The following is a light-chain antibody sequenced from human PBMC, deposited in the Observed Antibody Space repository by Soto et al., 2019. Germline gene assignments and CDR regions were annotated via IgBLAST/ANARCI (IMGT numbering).Light chain of an antibody. CDR2: DDS. Sequence: DIQMTQSPSTLSASVGDRVVITCRASQSISKWLAWYQQKPGRDPNFLIYDDSTLESGVPSRVSGRWAGTEVTLTITNLQPDECATFYCQQYSTFPRTFGQGTKVDIK. V-gene: IGKV1-5*01. CDR3: QQYSTFPRT. J-gene: IGKJ1*01. CDR1: QSISKW.